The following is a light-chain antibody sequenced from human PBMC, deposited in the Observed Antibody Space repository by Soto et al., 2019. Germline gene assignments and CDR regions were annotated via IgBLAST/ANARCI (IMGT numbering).Light chain of an antibody. CDR1: ESISTW. CDR2: GAS. V-gene: IGKV1-5*03. CDR3: QQYNSYSEA. J-gene: IGKJ1*01. Sequence: GDRVTITCRASESISTWLAWYQQKPGKAPKLLIYGASSLESGVPPRFSGDGSETDFTLTISSLQRDDFGTYYCQQYNSYSEAFGQGTKVDIK.